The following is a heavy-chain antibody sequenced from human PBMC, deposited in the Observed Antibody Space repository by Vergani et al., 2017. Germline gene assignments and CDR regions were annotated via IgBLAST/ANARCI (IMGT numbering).Heavy chain of an antibody. V-gene: IGHV4-34*01. CDR1: GGSFSGYY. CDR3: AKGHKNSGSYLRYYYYMDV. J-gene: IGHJ6*03. Sequence: QVQLQQWGAGLLKPSETLSLTCAVYGGSFSGYYWSWIRQPPGQGLEWIGEINHSGSTNYNPSLKSRVTISVDTSKNQFSLKLSSVTAADTAVYYCAKGHKNSGSYLRYYYYMDVWGKGTTVTVSS. CDR2: INHSGST. D-gene: IGHD1-26*01.